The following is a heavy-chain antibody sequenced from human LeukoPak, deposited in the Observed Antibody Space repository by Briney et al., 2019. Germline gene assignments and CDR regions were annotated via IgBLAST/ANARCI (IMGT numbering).Heavy chain of an antibody. D-gene: IGHD2-2*01. CDR3: ARTDCSSTSCLSSHY. J-gene: IGHJ4*02. V-gene: IGHV1-8*01. CDR2: MNPNSGNT. CDR1: GYTFTSYD. Sequence: ASVKVSCKASGYTFTSYDINWVRQATGQGLEWMGWMNPNSGNTGYAQKFQGRVTMTRNTSISTAYMELSSLRSEDTAVYCCARTDCSSTSCLSSHYWGQGTLVTVSS.